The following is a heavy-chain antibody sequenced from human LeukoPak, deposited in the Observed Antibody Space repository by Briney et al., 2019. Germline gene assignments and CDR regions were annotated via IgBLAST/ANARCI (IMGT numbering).Heavy chain of an antibody. CDR3: ARNNWNDAFDL. CDR2: IYYSGRP. D-gene: IGHD1-1*01. Sequence: SETLSLTCTVSGGSIRNRNFHWGWIRQPPGKGLEWIGTIYYSGRPYYNPSLHSRVTVSVDTSKNQLSLNLNSVTAADTAVYYCARNNWNDAFDLWGQGTMVTVSS. V-gene: IGHV4-39*07. CDR1: GGSIRNRNFH. J-gene: IGHJ3*01.